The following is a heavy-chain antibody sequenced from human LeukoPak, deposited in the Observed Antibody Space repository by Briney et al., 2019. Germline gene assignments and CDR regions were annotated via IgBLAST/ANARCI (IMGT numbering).Heavy chain of an antibody. CDR3: ARHGLNYDILTGYYSGFDY. J-gene: IGHJ4*02. CDR2: INHIGSN. D-gene: IGHD3-9*01. CDR1: GGSFSGYY. Sequence: SETLSLTCALYGGSFSGYYWSWIRQPPGKGLEWIGEINHIGSNNYNPSLKRRVTISVDTSKNQSSLKLSSVTAADTAVYYCARHGLNYDILTGYYSGFDYWGQGTLVTVSS. V-gene: IGHV4-34*01.